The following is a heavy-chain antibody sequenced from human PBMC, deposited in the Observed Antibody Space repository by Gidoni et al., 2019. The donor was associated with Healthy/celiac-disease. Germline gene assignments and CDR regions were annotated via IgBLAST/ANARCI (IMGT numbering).Heavy chain of an antibody. CDR3: ARVHGDYEGLDY. CDR2: ISSSSSYI. J-gene: IGHJ4*02. CDR1: GFPFSSYS. D-gene: IGHD4-17*01. V-gene: IGHV3-21*01. Sequence: EVQLVESGGGLVKLGGSLRLPCVASGFPFSSYSMNWVRQAPGKGLEGVSSISSSSSYIYYADSVKGRFTISRDNAKNSLYLQMNSLRAEDTAVYYCARVHGDYEGLDYWGQGTLVTVSS.